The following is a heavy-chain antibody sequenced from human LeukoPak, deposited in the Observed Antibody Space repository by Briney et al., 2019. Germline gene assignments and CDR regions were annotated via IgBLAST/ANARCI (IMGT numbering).Heavy chain of an antibody. CDR3: ARDVVAAVGSFDY. Sequence: SETLSLTCSVSGDSISSSSYYWGWIRQPPGKGLEWIGSIFYSGSTYYNPSLKSRVTISVDTSNNQFSLKLSSVTAADTAVYYCARDVVAAVGSFDYWGQGTQVTVSS. D-gene: IGHD2-2*01. V-gene: IGHV4-39*07. CDR2: IFYSGST. CDR1: GDSISSSSYY. J-gene: IGHJ4*02.